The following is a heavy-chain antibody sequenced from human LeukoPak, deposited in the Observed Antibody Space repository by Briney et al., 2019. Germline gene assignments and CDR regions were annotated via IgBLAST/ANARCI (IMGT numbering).Heavy chain of an antibody. CDR2: IFPDDSDT. V-gene: IGHV5-51*01. J-gene: IGHJ5*02. CDR3: ARHEDPISSWYES. D-gene: IGHD6-13*01. CDR1: GYNFSNYW. Sequence: GESLQISCKGSGYNFSNYWIGWVRYLPGRGLEWMGTIFPDDSDTRYSPSFRGQVTMSADRSINTAYLHWRSLKASDTAMYYCARHEDPISSWYESWGQGTLVTVSS.